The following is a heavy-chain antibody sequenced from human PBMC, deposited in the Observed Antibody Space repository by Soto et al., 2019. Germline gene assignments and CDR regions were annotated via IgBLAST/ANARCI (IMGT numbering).Heavy chain of an antibody. Sequence: SGPTLVNPTQTLTLTCTFSGFSLTSGVGVGWIRQPPGKALEWLALIYWDDDERYRPSLKSRLTITKGTSKNQVVLTMTNMDPEDTATYYCTHVGTIFGVVILFDYWGQGTLVTVSS. CDR3: THVGTIFGVVILFDY. CDR2: IYWDDDE. V-gene: IGHV2-5*02. D-gene: IGHD3-3*01. J-gene: IGHJ4*02. CDR1: GFSLTSGVG.